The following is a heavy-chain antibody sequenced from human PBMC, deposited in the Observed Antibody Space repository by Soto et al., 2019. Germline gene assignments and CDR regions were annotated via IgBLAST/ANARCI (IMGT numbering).Heavy chain of an antibody. Sequence: PGGSLRLSCAASGFTFDDYAMHWVRQVPGKGLEWVSGISWNSGSIGYADSVKGRFTISRDNAKNSLYLQMNSLRAEDTALYYCAKTSVAYYYYMDVWGKGTTVTVSS. V-gene: IGHV3-9*01. CDR2: ISWNSGSI. CDR3: AKTSVAYYYYMDV. J-gene: IGHJ6*03. CDR1: GFTFDDYA.